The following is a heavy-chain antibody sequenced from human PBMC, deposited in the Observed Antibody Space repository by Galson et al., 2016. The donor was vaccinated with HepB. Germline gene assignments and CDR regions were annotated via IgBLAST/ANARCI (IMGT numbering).Heavy chain of an antibody. Sequence: SLRLSCAASGFSFSSFTMHWVRRAPGTGLGWLALVSPDGDKGYYADSVRGRLTISRDNSRNTVYLHISSLRPDDTATYFCARARVVTGIYDAFNVWGQGTVVTVSS. CDR1: GFSFSSFT. V-gene: IGHV3-30*04. CDR3: ARARVVTGIYDAFNV. J-gene: IGHJ3*01. D-gene: IGHD2-21*02. CDR2: VSPDGDKG.